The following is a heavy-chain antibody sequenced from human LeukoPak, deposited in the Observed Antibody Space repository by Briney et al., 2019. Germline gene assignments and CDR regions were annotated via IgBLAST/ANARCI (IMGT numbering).Heavy chain of an antibody. Sequence: GASVKVSCKVSGYTLTELSMHWVRQAPGKGLEWMGGFDPEDGETIYAQKFQGRVTITADKSTSTAYMELSSLRSEDTAVYYCARSPSPMGYYFDYWGQGTLVTVSS. V-gene: IGHV1-24*01. J-gene: IGHJ4*02. CDR3: ARSPSPMGYYFDY. CDR1: GYTLTELS. CDR2: FDPEDGET. D-gene: IGHD5-24*01.